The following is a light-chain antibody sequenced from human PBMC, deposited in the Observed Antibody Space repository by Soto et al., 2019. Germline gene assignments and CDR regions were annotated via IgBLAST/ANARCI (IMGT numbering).Light chain of an antibody. Sequence: IQLTQSPSSLSASVGDRVTITCRASQGISSALAWYQQKPGKAPKLLIYDASSLESGVPSRFTCSGSVTDLTLNISRLQPEDFATYYFQRFNNYPFTFGGGTKVDIK. V-gene: IGKV1D-13*01. CDR2: DAS. CDR1: QGISSA. J-gene: IGKJ4*01. CDR3: QRFNNYPFT.